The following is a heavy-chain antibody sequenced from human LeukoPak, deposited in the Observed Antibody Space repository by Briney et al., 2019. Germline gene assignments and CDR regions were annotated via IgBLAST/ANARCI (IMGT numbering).Heavy chain of an antibody. V-gene: IGHV3-23*01. D-gene: IGHD6-19*01. Sequence: PGGSLRLSCAASGFTFSSYAMSWVRQAPGKGLEWVSAISGSGGSTYYADSVKGQFTISSDNSKHSLSLQMNSLRIEDTAVYYCVTGVTVADAPDYWGRGTLVTVSS. CDR1: GFTFSSYA. J-gene: IGHJ4*02. CDR3: VTGVTVADAPDY. CDR2: ISGSGGST.